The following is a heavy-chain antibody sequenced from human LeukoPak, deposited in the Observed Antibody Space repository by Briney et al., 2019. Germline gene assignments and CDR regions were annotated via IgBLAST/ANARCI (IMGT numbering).Heavy chain of an antibody. CDR3: ARDGDGDYVFSYYFDY. J-gene: IGHJ4*02. V-gene: IGHV3-21*01. Sequence: GGSLRLSCAASGFTFSSYSMNWVRQAPGKGLEWISSISSSSSYIYYADSVKGRFTISRDNAKNSLYLQMNSLRVEDTAVYYCARDGDGDYVFSYYFDYWGQGTLVTVSS. CDR2: ISSSSSYI. D-gene: IGHD4-17*01. CDR1: GFTFSSYS.